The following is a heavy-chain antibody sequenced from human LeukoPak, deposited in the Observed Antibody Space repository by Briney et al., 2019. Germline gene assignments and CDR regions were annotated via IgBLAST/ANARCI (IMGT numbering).Heavy chain of an antibody. CDR3: ARSGLVYDSSGLAYD. CDR2: ISAYNGNT. Sequence: GSSVKVSCKASGGTFSSYAISWVRQAPGQGLEWMGWISAYNGNTNYAQKLQGRVTMTTDTSRSTAYMELRSLRSDDTAVYYCARSGLVYDSSGLAYDWGQGTLVTISS. D-gene: IGHD3-22*01. J-gene: IGHJ4*02. CDR1: GGTFSSYA. V-gene: IGHV1-18*01.